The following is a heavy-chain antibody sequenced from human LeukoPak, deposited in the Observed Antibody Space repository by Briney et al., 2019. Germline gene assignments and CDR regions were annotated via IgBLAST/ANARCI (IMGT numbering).Heavy chain of an antibody. CDR1: GFTFSSYG. V-gene: IGHV3-30*02. Sequence: GGSLRLSCAASGFTFSSYGMHWVRQAAGKGLEWVAFIRYDGSNKYYADSVKGRFTISRDNSKNTLYLQMNSLRAEDTAVYYCAKDYWDYGDYSPLPPADYWAREPWSPSPQ. D-gene: IGHD4-17*01. CDR2: IRYDGSNK. J-gene: IGHJ4*02. CDR3: AKDYWDYGDYSPLPPADY.